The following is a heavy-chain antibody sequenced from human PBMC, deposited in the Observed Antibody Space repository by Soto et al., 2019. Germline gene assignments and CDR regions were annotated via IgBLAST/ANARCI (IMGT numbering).Heavy chain of an antibody. CDR3: AKGHPHCRGGSCYIYLYW. J-gene: IGHJ4*02. D-gene: IGHD2-15*01. Sequence: GGSLRLSCAASGFTFSSYAMSWVRQAPGKGLEWVSAISGSGGSTYYADSVKGRFTISRDNSKNTLYLQMNSLRAEDTAVYYCAKGHPHCRGGSCYIYLYWWGRGTLVTVSS. V-gene: IGHV3-23*01. CDR1: GFTFSSYA. CDR2: ISGSGGST.